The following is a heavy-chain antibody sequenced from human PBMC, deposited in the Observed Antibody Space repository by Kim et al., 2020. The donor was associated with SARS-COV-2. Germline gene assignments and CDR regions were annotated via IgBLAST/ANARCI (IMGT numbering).Heavy chain of an antibody. V-gene: IGHV4-61*01. D-gene: IGHD3-3*01. CDR3: ARGNYDFWSGYYYYYYGM. CDR2: IYYSGST. CDR1: GGSVSSGSYY. Sequence: ETLSLTCTVSGGSVSSGSYYWSWIRQPPGKGLEWIGYIYYSGSTNYNPSLKSRVTISVDTSKNQFSLKLSSVTAADTAVYYCARGNYDFWSGYYYYYYGM. J-gene: IGHJ6*01.